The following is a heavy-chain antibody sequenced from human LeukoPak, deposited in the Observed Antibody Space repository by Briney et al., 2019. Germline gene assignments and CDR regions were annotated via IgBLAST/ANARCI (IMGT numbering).Heavy chain of an antibody. CDR1: GFTVSSNY. V-gene: IGHV3-66*01. Sequence: GGSLRLSCAASGFTVSSNYMSWVRQAPGKGLEWVSVIYSGGSTYYADSVKGRFTISRDNSKNTLYLQVNSLRAEDTAVYYCASLNPRNWFDPWGQGTLVTVSS. CDR2: IYSGGST. CDR3: ASLNPRNWFDP. J-gene: IGHJ5*02.